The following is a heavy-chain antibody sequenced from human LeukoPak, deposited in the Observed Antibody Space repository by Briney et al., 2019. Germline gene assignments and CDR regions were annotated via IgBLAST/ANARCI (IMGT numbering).Heavy chain of an antibody. CDR1: GFTFSSYA. J-gene: IGHJ4*02. CDR2: ISGSAGNT. Sequence: GGSLRLSCAGSGFTFSSYAMSWVRQAPGKGLEWVSAISGSAGNTYYADSVKGRFTTSRDNTKNTLYLQMNSLRVEDMAVYYCAKGPYDSSGYYSEYWGQGTLVTVSS. CDR3: AKGPYDSSGYYSEY. V-gene: IGHV3-23*01. D-gene: IGHD3-22*01.